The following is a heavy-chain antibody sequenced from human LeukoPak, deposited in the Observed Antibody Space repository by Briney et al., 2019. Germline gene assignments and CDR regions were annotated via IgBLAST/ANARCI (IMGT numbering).Heavy chain of an antibody. V-gene: IGHV1-24*01. CDR2: FDPEDGDS. CDR3: ATGHCNTSSCYYYYMDV. Sequence: ASVTLSCTVSGYTLRELSMHWVRQVPANGRQWMGVFDPEDGDSIIARKFQGRLTMTEDTSTDTAYMELRRLTSEDTAMYYCATGHCNTSSCYYYYMDVWGKGTTVTVSS. J-gene: IGHJ6*03. CDR1: GYTLRELS. D-gene: IGHD2/OR15-2a*01.